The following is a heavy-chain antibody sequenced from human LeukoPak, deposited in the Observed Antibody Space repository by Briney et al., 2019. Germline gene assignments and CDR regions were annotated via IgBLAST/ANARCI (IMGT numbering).Heavy chain of an antibody. J-gene: IGHJ6*02. CDR2: IYSGGST. CDR1: GFTVSSNY. D-gene: IGHD4-11*01. V-gene: IGHV3-53*01. Sequence: GGSLRLSCAASGFTVSSNYMSWVRQAPGKGLEWVSVIYSGGSTYYADSVKGRFTISRDNSKNTLYLQMNSLRAEDTAEYYCARDSDYTSISYGMDVWGQGTTVTVSS. CDR3: ARDSDYTSISYGMDV.